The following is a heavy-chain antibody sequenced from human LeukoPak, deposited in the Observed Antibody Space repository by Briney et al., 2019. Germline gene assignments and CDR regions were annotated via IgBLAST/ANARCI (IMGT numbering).Heavy chain of an antibody. J-gene: IGHJ4*02. Sequence: ASVKVSCKASGYTFTGYYMHWVRQAPGQGLEWMGWINPNSGGTNYAQKFQGRVTMTRDTSISTAYMELSRLRSDDTAVYYCARARRPYYYGSGKEVDYWGQGTLVTVSS. CDR3: ARARRPYYYGSGKEVDY. CDR1: GYTFTGYY. D-gene: IGHD3-10*01. CDR2: INPNSGGT. V-gene: IGHV1-2*02.